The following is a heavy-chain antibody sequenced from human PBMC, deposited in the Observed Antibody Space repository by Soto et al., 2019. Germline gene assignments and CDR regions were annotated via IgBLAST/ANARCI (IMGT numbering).Heavy chain of an antibody. D-gene: IGHD6-13*01. CDR1: GGSISRYY. CDR2: IYTSGST. J-gene: IGHJ4*02. CDR3: ASALDDSSSWYTFDY. Sequence: PSETLSLTCTVSGGSISRYYWSWIRQPAGKGLEWIGRIYTSGSTNYNPSLKSRVTMSVDTSKNQFSLKLSSVTAADTAVYYCASALDDSSSWYTFDYWGQGTLVTVSS. V-gene: IGHV4-4*07.